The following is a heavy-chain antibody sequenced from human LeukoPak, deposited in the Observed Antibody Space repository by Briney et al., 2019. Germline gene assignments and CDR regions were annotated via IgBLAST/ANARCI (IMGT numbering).Heavy chain of an antibody. CDR1: GFTFSSYS. D-gene: IGHD1-26*01. J-gene: IGHJ6*03. CDR3: ARDMAPLGRELLLSDYYYYMDV. V-gene: IGHV3-21*01. CDR2: ISSSSSYI. Sequence: GGSLRLSCAASGFTFSSYSMNWVRQAPGKGLEWVSSISSSSSYIYYADSVKGRFTISRDNAKNSLYLQMNSLRAEDTAVYYCARDMAPLGRELLLSDYYYYMDVWGKGTTVTVSS.